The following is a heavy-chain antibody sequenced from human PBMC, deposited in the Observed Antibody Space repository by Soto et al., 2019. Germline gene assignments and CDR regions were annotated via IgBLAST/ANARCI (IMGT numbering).Heavy chain of an antibody. CDR2: IIPIFGTA. J-gene: IGHJ4*02. Sequence: QVQLVQSGAEVKKPGASVKVSCKASGYTFTSYGISWVRQAPGQGLEWMGGIIPIFGTANYAQKFQGRVTITADESTSTAYMELSSLRSEDTAVYYCARDPRDGYRYWGQGTLVTVSS. V-gene: IGHV1-69*13. CDR3: ARDPRDGYRY. CDR1: GYTFTSYG. D-gene: IGHD5-12*01.